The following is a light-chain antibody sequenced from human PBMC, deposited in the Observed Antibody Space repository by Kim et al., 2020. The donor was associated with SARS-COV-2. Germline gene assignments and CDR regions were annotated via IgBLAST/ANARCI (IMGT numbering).Light chain of an antibody. CDR1: QSVSTN. V-gene: IGKV3-15*01. Sequence: SPCERATLSCRASQSVSTNLAWYQQKPGQAPRLLLYGASTRATGIPARFSGSGSGTEFTLTISSLQSEDSAVYYCQQFYNWPPITFGQGTRLEIK. CDR2: GAS. CDR3: QQFYNWPPIT. J-gene: IGKJ5*01.